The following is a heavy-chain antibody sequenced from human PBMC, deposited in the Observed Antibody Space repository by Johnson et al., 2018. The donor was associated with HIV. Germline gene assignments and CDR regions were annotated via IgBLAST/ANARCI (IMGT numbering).Heavy chain of an antibody. J-gene: IGHJ3*02. D-gene: IGHD1-26*01. CDR3: AMERMGGFDI. CDR1: GFTFSNAW. Sequence: VQLVESGGGLVKPGGSLRLSCAASGFTFSNAWMSWVRQAPGKGLEWVGRIKSKTDGGTTDYAAPVKGRFTISRDDSKNTLDVQMNSLRDEDTAVYYCAMERMGGFDIWGQGTMVTVSS. V-gene: IGHV3-15*01. CDR2: IKSKTDGGTT.